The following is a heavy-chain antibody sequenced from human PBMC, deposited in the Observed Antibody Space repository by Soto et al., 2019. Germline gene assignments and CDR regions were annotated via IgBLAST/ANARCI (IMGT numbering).Heavy chain of an antibody. CDR3: ASDWFGIDY. CDR1: GYTFTSYG. V-gene: IGHV1-18*01. J-gene: IGHJ4*02. D-gene: IGHD3-16*01. Sequence: QVQLVQSGAEVKKPGASVKVSCKASGYTFTSYGISWVRQAPGQGLEWMGWIYADNGNTNSAQNLQGSVTMTTDTSTSRAYMELMSMRSDDPVVYYCASDWFGIDYWGQGTLVSVSS. CDR2: IYADNGNT.